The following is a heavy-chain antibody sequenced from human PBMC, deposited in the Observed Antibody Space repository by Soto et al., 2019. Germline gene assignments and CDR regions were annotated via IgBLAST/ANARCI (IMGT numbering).Heavy chain of an antibody. V-gene: IGHV4-59*01. Sequence: PSETLSLTCTVSGGSISSYYWSWIRQPPGKGLEWIGFIHYSGSTNYNPSLKSRVTMSVDTSKNQFSLKLTSVNAADTAVYYCTRGGDAYKNGHWGQGTLVTAP. J-gene: IGHJ4*02. D-gene: IGHD2-21*01. CDR3: TRGGDAYKNGH. CDR2: IHYSGST. CDR1: GGSISSYY.